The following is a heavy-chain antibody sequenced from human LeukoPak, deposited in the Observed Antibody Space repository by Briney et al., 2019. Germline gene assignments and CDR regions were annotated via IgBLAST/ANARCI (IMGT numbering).Heavy chain of an antibody. CDR2: FDPEDGET. CDR1: GYTLTELS. J-gene: IGHJ4*02. CDR3: AKDALGAGGFDY. D-gene: IGHD3-16*01. Sequence: ASVKVSCKVSGYTLTELSMHWVRQAPGKGLEWMGGFDPEDGETIYAQKFQGRVTMTEDTSTDTAYMELSSLRSEDTAVYYCAKDALGAGGFDYWGQGTLVTVSS. V-gene: IGHV1-24*01.